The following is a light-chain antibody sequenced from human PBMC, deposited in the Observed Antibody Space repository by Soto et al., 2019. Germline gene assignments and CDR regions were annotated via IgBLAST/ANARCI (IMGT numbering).Light chain of an antibody. J-gene: IGKJ5*01. CDR3: QQASGYPIT. CDR1: QNINVW. Sequence: DIQMTQSPSSVSASVGDRVTITCRASQNINVWLAWYQQKPGQAPNLLIYAASSLHSGVPSRLSGSGSGTDFTLTISSLQPEDFATCFCQQASGYPITFGKGTRLEMK. CDR2: AAS. V-gene: IGKV1-12*01.